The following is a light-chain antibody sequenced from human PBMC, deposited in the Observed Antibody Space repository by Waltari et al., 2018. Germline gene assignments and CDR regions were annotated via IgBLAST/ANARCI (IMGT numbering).Light chain of an antibody. CDR3: ASWDDNLSGSL. V-gene: IGLV1-47*01. CDR2: RND. Sequence: QSVLTQPPSASGTPGQPVTISCSGSDSNIGPNYVYWFQQLPETAPKLLIYRNDQRPSGVPDRFSGSKSVTSASLAISGLRSEDEASYYCASWDDNLSGSLFGGGTKLTVL. J-gene: IGLJ2*01. CDR1: DSNIGPNY.